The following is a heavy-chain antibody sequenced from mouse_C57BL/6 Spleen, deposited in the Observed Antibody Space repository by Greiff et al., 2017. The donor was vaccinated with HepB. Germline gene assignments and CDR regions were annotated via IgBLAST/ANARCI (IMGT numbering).Heavy chain of an antibody. CDR1: GFTFSSYA. CDR2: ISSGGDYI. V-gene: IGHV5-9-1*02. CDR3: TRVSSHYAMDY. Sequence: EVMLVESGEGLVKPGGSLKLSCAASGFTFSSYAMSWVRQTPEKRLEWVAYISSGGDYIYYADTVKGRFTISRDNARNTLYLQMSSLKSEDTAMYYCTRVSSHYAMDYWGQGTSVTVSS. D-gene: IGHD1-1*01. J-gene: IGHJ4*01.